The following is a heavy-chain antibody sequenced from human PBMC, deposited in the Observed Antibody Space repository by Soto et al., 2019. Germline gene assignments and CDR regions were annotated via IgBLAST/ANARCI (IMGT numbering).Heavy chain of an antibody. J-gene: IGHJ3*02. CDR3: ARSIIGYCSGGSCYAYFDM. V-gene: IGHV1-18*01. Sequence: QVQLVQSGAEVKKPGASVKVSCKASGYTFTSYGISWVRQAPGQGLEWMGWISAYNGNTNYAQKLQGRVTMTTDTSTSTAYMELRSLRSDDTAVYYCARSIIGYCSGGSCYAYFDMWGQGKRVTVSS. CDR2: ISAYNGNT. D-gene: IGHD2-15*01. CDR1: GYTFTSYG.